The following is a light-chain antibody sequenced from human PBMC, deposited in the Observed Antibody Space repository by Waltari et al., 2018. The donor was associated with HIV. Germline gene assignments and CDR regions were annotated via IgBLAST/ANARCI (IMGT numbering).Light chain of an antibody. V-gene: IGKV1-6*01. Sequence: AIQMTQSPPSLSASVGDRVTITCRASQNIRRDLGWYQQKPGKAPKLLIYAASTLQTGVSSRVRGGGSGTEFTLTINGLQSEDSATYYCLQDDSFPLTFGPGTKVDLK. J-gene: IGKJ3*01. CDR2: AAS. CDR1: QNIRRD. CDR3: LQDDSFPLT.